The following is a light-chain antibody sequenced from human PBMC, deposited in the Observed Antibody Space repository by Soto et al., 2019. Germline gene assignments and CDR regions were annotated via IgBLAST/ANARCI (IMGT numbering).Light chain of an antibody. CDR1: QGVTTN. CDR2: DVS. J-gene: IGKJ5*01. V-gene: IGKV3-15*01. Sequence: EIVMTQSPASLSVSPGERVTLSCRAGQGVTTNFAWYQQKSGQSPRLLIYDVSTRATGVPARFSGTGSETDFTLTISGLQSEDSAVYFRQQYNNWPFSFGQGTRLEI. CDR3: QQYNNWPFS.